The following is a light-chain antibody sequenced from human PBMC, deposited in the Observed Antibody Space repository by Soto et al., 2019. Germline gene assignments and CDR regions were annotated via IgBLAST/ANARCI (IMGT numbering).Light chain of an antibody. CDR1: QSISTW. CDR2: KAS. J-gene: IGKJ1*01. Sequence: DIQMTQSPSTLSASVGDRVTITCRATQSISTWLAWYQQKPGKAPKLLIYKASTFQSGVPSRFSGRGSGTEFTLTISSLQPDDAETYYCQQYNYNLTFGQGTKVEIK. V-gene: IGKV1-5*03. CDR3: QQYNYNLT.